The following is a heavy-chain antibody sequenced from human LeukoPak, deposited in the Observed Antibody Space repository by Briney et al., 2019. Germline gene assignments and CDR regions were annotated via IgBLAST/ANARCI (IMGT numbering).Heavy chain of an antibody. CDR3: AGGTYYGSGARPGYFDH. CDR2: IDNFGSI. Sequence: GGSLRLSCAAPDFNINNNYMNWVRQAPGKGLEWVSLIDNFGSIYYRDSVKGRFTISRDISKSTVYLHMNNLSAEGTAVYYCAGGTYYGSGARPGYFDHWGQGILVTVSS. D-gene: IGHD3-10*01. V-gene: IGHV3-53*01. J-gene: IGHJ4*02. CDR1: DFNINNNY.